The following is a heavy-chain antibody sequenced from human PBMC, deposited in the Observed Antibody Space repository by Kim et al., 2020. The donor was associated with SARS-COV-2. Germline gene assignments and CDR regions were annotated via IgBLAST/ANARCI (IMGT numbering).Heavy chain of an antibody. V-gene: IGHV3-21*01. CDR3: ARALEWLFLINQPPDY. D-gene: IGHD3-3*01. J-gene: IGHJ4*02. CDR1: GFTFSSYS. CDR2: ISSSSNYI. Sequence: GGSLRLSCAASGFTFSSYSMNWVRQAPGKGLEWVSSISSSSNYIYYADSVKGRFTISRDNAKNSLYLQMNTLRAEDTALYYCARALEWLFLINQPPDYWGQGTLVTVSS.